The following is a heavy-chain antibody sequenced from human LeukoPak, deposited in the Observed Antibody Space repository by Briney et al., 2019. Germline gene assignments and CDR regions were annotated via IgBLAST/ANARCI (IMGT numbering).Heavy chain of an antibody. V-gene: IGHV3-48*03. CDR1: GFTFSSYE. CDR2: ISSSGSTI. J-gene: IGHJ4*02. CDR3: AREFGGYYFDY. Sequence: GGSLRLSCAASGFTFSSYEMNWVRQAPGKGLEWVSYISSSGSTIYYADSVKGRFTISRDNAKNSLYLQMNSLRAEDTAVYYCAREFGGYYFDYWGQGTLVTVSS. D-gene: IGHD3-10*01.